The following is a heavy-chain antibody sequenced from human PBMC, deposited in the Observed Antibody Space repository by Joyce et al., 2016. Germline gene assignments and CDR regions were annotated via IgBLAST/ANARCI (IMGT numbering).Heavy chain of an antibody. CDR2: IIPFFGAA. CDR1: GGDFSNYT. Sequence: QVLLVQSGAAVKRPGSSLRVSCKSSGGDFSNYTVNWVRQAPGQRLEWMGGIIPFFGAAKYAEDFQGRVTLTADQSTRTAYLELSSLTPADTAVYYCARGGTSSDHYFFYTLDVWGPGTTVIVSS. CDR3: ARGGTSSDHYFFYTLDV. J-gene: IGHJ6*01. D-gene: IGHD1-14*01. V-gene: IGHV1-69*12.